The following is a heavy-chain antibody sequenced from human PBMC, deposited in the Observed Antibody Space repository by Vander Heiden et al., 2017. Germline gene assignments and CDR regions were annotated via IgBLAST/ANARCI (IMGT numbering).Heavy chain of an antibody. D-gene: IGHD2-8*01. CDR3: AKMQGYAIDWYFDL. CDR1: GGSFSGYY. V-gene: IGHV4-34*01. Sequence: QVQLQQWGAGLLKPSETLSLTCAVYGGSFSGYYWSWIRQPPGKGLEWIGEINHSGRTNYNPALKSRVTISVDTSKNQLSRKLRSVTAAETAVYYFAKMQGYAIDWYFDLWGRGTMVTVYS. CDR2: INHSGRT. J-gene: IGHJ2*01.